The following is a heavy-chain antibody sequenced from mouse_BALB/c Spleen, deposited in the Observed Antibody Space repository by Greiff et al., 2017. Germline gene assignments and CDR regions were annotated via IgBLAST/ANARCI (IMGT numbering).Heavy chain of an antibody. J-gene: IGHJ2*01. CDR3: ARDYYRGDFDY. CDR1: GFTFSDYG. V-gene: IGHV5-15*02. Sequence: EVKVVESGGGLVQPGGSRKLSCAASGFTFSDYGMAWVRQAPGKGPEWVAFISNLAYSIYYADTVTGRFTISRENAKNTLYLEMSSLRSEDTAMYYCARDYYRGDFDYWGQGTTLTVSS. CDR2: ISNLAYSI. D-gene: IGHD2-12*01.